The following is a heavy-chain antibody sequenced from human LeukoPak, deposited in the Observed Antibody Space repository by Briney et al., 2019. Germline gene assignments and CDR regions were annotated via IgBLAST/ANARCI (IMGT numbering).Heavy chain of an antibody. D-gene: IGHD3-16*01. CDR3: GSTREGGFLNRVDS. V-gene: IGHV3-21*01. Sequence: KPGGSLRLSCAASGFPFSTYNMNWVRQAPGKGLEWVSSISSIDNYIYYADSVKGRFTISRDNARNSVYLQMSSLRAEDTAVYFCGSTREGGFLNRVDSWGQGTLVTVSS. CDR1: GFPFSTYN. J-gene: IGHJ4*02. CDR2: ISSIDNYI.